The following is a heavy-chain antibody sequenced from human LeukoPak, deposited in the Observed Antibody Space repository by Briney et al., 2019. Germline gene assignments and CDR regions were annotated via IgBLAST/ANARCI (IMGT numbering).Heavy chain of an antibody. CDR3: AGTRISGSYYIH. D-gene: IGHD1-26*01. CDR1: GGTFSSYA. V-gene: IGHV1-69*05. J-gene: IGHJ4*02. CDR2: IIPIFGTA. Sequence: SVKVSCKASGGTFSSYAISWVRQAPGQGLEWIGGIIPIFGTANYAQKFQGRVTITTDESTSTAYMELSSLRSEDTAVYYCAGTRISGSYYIHWGQGTLVTVSS.